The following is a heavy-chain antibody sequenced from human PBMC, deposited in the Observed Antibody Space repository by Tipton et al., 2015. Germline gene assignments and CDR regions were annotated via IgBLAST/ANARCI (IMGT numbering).Heavy chain of an antibody. CDR1: AYSISSDYY. CDR2: INHSGST. J-gene: IGHJ4*02. V-gene: IGHV4-38-2*01. D-gene: IGHD6-19*01. Sequence: TLSLTCAVSAYSISSDYYWGWIRQPPGKGLEWIGEINHSGSTNYNPSLKSRVTISVDTSKNQFSLKVNSVTAADTAVYYCARVPGQWLDNWGRGTLVTVSS. CDR3: ARVPGQWLDN.